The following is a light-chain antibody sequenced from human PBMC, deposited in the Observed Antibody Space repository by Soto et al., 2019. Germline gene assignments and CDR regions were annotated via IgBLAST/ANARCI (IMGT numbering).Light chain of an antibody. CDR3: QQYNAYHT. CDR1: QSISSW. J-gene: IGKJ2*01. V-gene: IGKV1-5*01. CDR2: DAS. Sequence: DIQMTQSPSTLSASVGDRVTITCRASQSISSWLAWYQQKPGKAPKLLIYDASSLESGVPSRFSGSGSGTEFTLTISSLQPEDFATYYCQQYNAYHTFGQGTKVDIK.